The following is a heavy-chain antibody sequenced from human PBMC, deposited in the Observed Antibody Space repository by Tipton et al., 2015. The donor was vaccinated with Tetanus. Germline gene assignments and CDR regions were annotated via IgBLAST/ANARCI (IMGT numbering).Heavy chain of an antibody. Sequence: TLSLTCTVSGGSISSYYWTWIRQPPGRGLEWIGYVHYSGSTNYSPSLRSRVTLSVDTSKNQFSLKLSSVTAADTAVYYCARRAGTSRFDYWGQGTLVTVSP. CDR1: GGSISSYY. V-gene: IGHV4-59*01. J-gene: IGHJ4*02. D-gene: IGHD1-7*01. CDR2: VHYSGST. CDR3: ARRAGTSRFDY.